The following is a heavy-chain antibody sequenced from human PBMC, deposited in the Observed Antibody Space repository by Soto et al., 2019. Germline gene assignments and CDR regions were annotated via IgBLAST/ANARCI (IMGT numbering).Heavy chain of an antibody. V-gene: IGHV4-59*08. D-gene: IGHD3-3*01. CDR2: LYYSGST. CDR3: ARGGWRQIDY. Sequence: QVQLQESGXGLVKPSETLSLTCSVSGGSIGSYYWSWIRQPPGKGLEWIGCLYYSGSTNYNPSLNSRVTIPVDTSKSQFSLKLSSVTAADTAVYYCARGGWRQIDYWGQGTLVTVSS. CDR1: GGSIGSYY. J-gene: IGHJ4*02.